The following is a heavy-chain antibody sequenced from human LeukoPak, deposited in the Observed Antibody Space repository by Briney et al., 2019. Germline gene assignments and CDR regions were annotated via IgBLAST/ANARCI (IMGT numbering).Heavy chain of an antibody. V-gene: IGHV3-20*04. CDR3: ARVSSGWWNDAFDI. CDR2: INWNGGST. J-gene: IGHJ3*02. CDR1: GFTFDDYG. D-gene: IGHD6-19*01. Sequence: GGSLRLSCAASGFTFDDYGMSWVRQAPGKGLEWVSGINWNGGSTGYADSVKGRFTISRDNAKNSLYLQMNSLRAEDTALYYCARVSSGWWNDAFDIWGQGTMVTVSS.